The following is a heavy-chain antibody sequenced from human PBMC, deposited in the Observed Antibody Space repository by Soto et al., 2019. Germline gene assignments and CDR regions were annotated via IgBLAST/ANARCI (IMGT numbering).Heavy chain of an antibody. CDR2: IYYSGST. D-gene: IGHD3-22*01. Sequence: PEETLSLTCTVSGGSISSYYWSWIRQPPGKGLEWIGYIYYSGSTNYNPSLKSRVTISVDTSKNQFSLKLSSVTAADTAVYYCARGTTYYYDSSGYHHDYWGQGTLVTVSS. V-gene: IGHV4-59*01. J-gene: IGHJ4*02. CDR3: ARGTTYYYDSSGYHHDY. CDR1: GGSISSYY.